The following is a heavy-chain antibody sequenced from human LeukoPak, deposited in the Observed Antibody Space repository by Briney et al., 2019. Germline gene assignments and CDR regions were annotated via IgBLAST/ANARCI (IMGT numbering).Heavy chain of an antibody. V-gene: IGHV1-2*02. CDR1: GYTFTGYY. CDR3: VRDGKYSYGYASSGYFDY. D-gene: IGHD5-18*01. Sequence: ASVKVSCKASGYTFTGYYMHWVRQAPGQGLEWMGWINPNSGGTNYAQKFQGRVTMTRDTAISTAYMELSRLRSDDTAVYYCVRDGKYSYGYASSGYFDYWGQGTLVTV. J-gene: IGHJ4*02. CDR2: INPNSGGT.